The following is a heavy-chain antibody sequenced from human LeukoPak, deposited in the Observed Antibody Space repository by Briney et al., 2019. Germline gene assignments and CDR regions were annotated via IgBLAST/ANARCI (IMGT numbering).Heavy chain of an antibody. CDR1: GFTFSSYS. V-gene: IGHV3-48*04. D-gene: IGHD3-9*01. J-gene: IGHJ3*02. CDR3: ARDNGAWLEDAFDI. Sequence: GGSLRLSCAASGFTFSSYSMTWVRQAPGKGLEWVSYISSSSSTIYYADSVKGRFTISRDNAKNSLYLQMNSLRAEDTAVYYCARDNGAWLEDAFDIWGQGTMVTVSS. CDR2: ISSSSSTI.